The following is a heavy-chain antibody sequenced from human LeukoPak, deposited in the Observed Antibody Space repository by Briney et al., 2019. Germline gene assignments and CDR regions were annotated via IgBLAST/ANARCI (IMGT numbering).Heavy chain of an antibody. J-gene: IGHJ4*02. CDR3: AKSSYYDSSGYYREYYFDF. CDR2: ISGSGGST. V-gene: IGHV3-23*01. D-gene: IGHD3-22*01. Sequence: PGGSLRLSCAASRFTFSTYGMSWVRQAPGKGLEWVSSISGSGGSTNYADSVKGRFTISRDNSKSTLSLQMNSLRDEDTAVYYCAKSSYYDSSGYYREYYFDFWGQGTLVTVSS. CDR1: RFTFSTYG.